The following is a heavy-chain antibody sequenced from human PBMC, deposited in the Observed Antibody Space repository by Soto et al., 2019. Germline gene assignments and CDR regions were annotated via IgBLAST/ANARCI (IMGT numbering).Heavy chain of an antibody. V-gene: IGHV4-31*03. J-gene: IGHJ4*02. CDR3: ERHTSGDYYFDY. CDR2: IYYSGST. Sequence: SETLSLICTVSGGSISSGGYYWSWIRQHPGKGLEWIGYIYYSGSTYYNPSLKSRVTISVDTSKNQFSLKLSSVTAAATAVYSCERHTSGDYYFDYWGQGTLVPVSS. D-gene: IGHD4-17*01. CDR1: GGSISSGGYY.